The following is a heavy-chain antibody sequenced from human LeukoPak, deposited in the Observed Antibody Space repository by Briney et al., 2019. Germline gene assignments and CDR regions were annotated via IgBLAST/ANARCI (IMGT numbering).Heavy chain of an antibody. J-gene: IGHJ4*02. V-gene: IGHV4-61*02. CDR2: IYTSGST. Sequence: SETLSLTCTVSGGSISSGSYYWSWIRQPAGKGLEWIGRIYTSGSTNYNPSLKSRVTISVDTSKNQFSLKLSSATAADTAVYYCARDASRYYDAGDYWGQGTLVTVSS. D-gene: IGHD3-22*01. CDR3: ARDASRYYDAGDY. CDR1: GGSISSGSYY.